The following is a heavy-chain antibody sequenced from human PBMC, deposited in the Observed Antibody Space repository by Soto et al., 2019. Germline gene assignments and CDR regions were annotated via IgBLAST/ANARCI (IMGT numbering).Heavy chain of an antibody. V-gene: IGHV3-30*18. D-gene: IGHD2-2*01. CDR3: AKEGGGIVVVPAATDYYCYGMDV. CDR2: ISYDGSNK. J-gene: IGHJ6*02. CDR1: GFTFSSYG. Sequence: QVQLVESGGGVVQPGRSLRLSCEASGFTFSSYGMHWVRQAPGKGLEWVAVISYDGSNKYYADSVKGRFTISRDNSKNTLYLQMNSLRAEDTAVYYCAKEGGGIVVVPAATDYYCYGMDVWGQGTTVTVSS.